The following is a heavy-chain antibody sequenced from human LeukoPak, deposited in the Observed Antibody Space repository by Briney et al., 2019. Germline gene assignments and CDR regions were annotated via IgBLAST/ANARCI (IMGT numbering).Heavy chain of an antibody. V-gene: IGHV4-59*01. J-gene: IGHJ4*02. CDR3: ARDLGYKSSWSPFGD. CDR2: IYYSGNT. D-gene: IGHD6-13*01. Sequence: SETLSLTCTVSGGSISSYYWSWIRQPPGKGREWIGYIYYSGNTDYNPSLKSRVTISVDTSKNQFSLRLSSLTAADTAVYYCARDLGYKSSWSPFGDWGQGTLVTVSS. CDR1: GGSISSYY.